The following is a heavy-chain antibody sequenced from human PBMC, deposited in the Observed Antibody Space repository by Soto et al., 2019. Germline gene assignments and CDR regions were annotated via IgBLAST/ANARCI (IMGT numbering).Heavy chain of an antibody. CDR1: GFTFSSYA. J-gene: IGHJ4*02. CDR2: ISYDGSNK. Sequence: PGGSLRLSCAASGFTFSSYAMHWVRQAPGKGLEWVAVISYDGSNKYYADSVKGRFTISRDNSKNTLYLQMNSLRAEDTAVYYCARDLTLYSSGWSSTFDYWGQGTLVTVYS. D-gene: IGHD6-19*01. CDR3: ARDLTLYSSGWSSTFDY. V-gene: IGHV3-30-3*01.